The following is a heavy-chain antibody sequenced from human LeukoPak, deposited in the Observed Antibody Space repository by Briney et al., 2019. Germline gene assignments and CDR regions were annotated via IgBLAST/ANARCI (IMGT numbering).Heavy chain of an antibody. Sequence: PGGSLTPSCPSSGFTLSRYSMNWVRPPPGKGRGWVSSISSSTSYIYYADSVKCRFTISRDNAKNSLYLQMKSLRAEDTAVYYCARSPATSGWYGYWGQGTLVTVSS. J-gene: IGHJ4*02. CDR2: ISSSTSYI. D-gene: IGHD6-19*01. CDR1: GFTLSRYS. V-gene: IGHV3-21*01. CDR3: ARSPATSGWYGY.